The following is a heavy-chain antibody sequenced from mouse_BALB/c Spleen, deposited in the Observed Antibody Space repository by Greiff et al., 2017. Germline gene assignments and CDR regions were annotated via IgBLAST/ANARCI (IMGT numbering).Heavy chain of an antibody. Sequence: EVQLVESGGGLVKPGGSLKLSCAASGFTFSDYYMYWVRQTPEKRLEWVATISDGGSYTYYPDSVKGRFTISRDNAKNNPYLQMSSLKSEDTAMYYCARDRELPMDYWGQGTSVTVSS. CDR3: ARDRELPMDY. CDR1: GFTFSDYY. D-gene: IGHD3-1*01. J-gene: IGHJ4*01. CDR2: ISDGGSYT. V-gene: IGHV5-4*02.